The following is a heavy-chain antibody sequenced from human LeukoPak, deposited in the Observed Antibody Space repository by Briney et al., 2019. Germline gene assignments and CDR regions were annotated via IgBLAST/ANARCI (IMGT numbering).Heavy chain of an antibody. CDR2: IKSKTDGGTT. D-gene: IGHD1-1*01. Sequence: GSLRLSCAAPGFTFSNAWMSWVRQAPGKGLEWVGRIKSKTDGGTTDYAAPVKGRFTISRDDSKNTLYLQMNSLKTEDTAVYYCTTDREQSYYFDYWGQGTLVTVSS. CDR1: GFTFSNAW. CDR3: TTDREQSYYFDY. V-gene: IGHV3-15*01. J-gene: IGHJ4*02.